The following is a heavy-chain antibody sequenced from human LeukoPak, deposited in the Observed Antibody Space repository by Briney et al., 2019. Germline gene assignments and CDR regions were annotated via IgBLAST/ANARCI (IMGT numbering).Heavy chain of an antibody. V-gene: IGHV1-8*01. D-gene: IGHD1-26*01. Sequence: GASVKVSCKASGYTFTSYVINWVRQATGQGLEWMGWMNPNSGNTGYAQKFQGRVTMTRNTSISTAYMELSSLRSEDTAVYYCARAPDYSGSYLDYWGQGTLVTVSS. CDR3: ARAPDYSGSYLDY. CDR1: GYTFTSYV. CDR2: MNPNSGNT. J-gene: IGHJ4*02.